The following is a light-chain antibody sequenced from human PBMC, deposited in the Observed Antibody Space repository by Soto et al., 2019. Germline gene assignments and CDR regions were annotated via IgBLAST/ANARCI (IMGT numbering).Light chain of an antibody. CDR2: GAS. Sequence: SQSIDTYLNWYQQKPGKAPTLLIYGASSLQGGVPSRFSGSGSGTDFTLTISSLQPEDSATHHCHQGYRAPYTFGQGTRLEIK. J-gene: IGKJ5*01. CDR3: HQGYRAPYT. CDR1: QSIDTY. V-gene: IGKV1-39*01.